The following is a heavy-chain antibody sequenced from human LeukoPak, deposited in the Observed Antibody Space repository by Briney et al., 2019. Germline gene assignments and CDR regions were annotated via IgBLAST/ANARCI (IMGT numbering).Heavy chain of an antibody. CDR1: GYTFTSYG. CDR2: ISAYNGNT. D-gene: IGHD5-18*01. Sequence: ASVKVSCKASGYTFTSYGISWVRQAPGQGGEWMGWISAYNGNTNYAQKLQGRVTMTTDTSTSTAYMELRSLRSDDTAVYYCASVECSYGYCYWGQGTLVTVSS. V-gene: IGHV1-18*01. J-gene: IGHJ4*02. CDR3: ASVECSYGYCY.